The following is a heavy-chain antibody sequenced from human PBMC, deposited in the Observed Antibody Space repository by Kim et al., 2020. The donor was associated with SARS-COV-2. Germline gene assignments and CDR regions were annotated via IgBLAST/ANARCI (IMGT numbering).Heavy chain of an antibody. CDR1: GGSFSGYY. Sequence: SETLSLTCSVYGGSFSGYYWSWIRQPPGKGLEWIGKINHRGGTNYNPSLKSRVTISVDTSKNQFSLTLTSVTAADTAVYYCAGGLEGITSEVDSWG. CDR3: AGGLEGITSEVDS. D-gene: IGHD3-10*01. J-gene: IGHJ5*01. CDR2: INHRGGT. V-gene: IGHV4-34*01.